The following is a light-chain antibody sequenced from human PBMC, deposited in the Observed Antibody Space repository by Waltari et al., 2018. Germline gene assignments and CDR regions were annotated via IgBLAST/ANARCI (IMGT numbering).Light chain of an antibody. J-gene: IGKJ1*01. CDR2: QAS. V-gene: IGKV1-5*03. CDR3: QQYDSYLT. Sequence: DIQMTQSPSTLSASVGDSVTITCRASQSISSWFAWYQQKPGKAPKRLMYQASSVESGVPSRISGSGSGTEFTLTISSLQPDDFATYYCQQYDSYLTFGQGTKVEIK. CDR1: QSISSW.